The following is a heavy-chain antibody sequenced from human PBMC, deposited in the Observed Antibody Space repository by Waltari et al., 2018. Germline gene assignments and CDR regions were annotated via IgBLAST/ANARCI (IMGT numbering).Heavy chain of an antibody. Sequence: QVQLVQSGAEVKTPGASVKVSCKASGSTFTGSYMHWVRQDPGQGLEWMGRINPNSGGTNYAQKFQGRVTMTRETSISTAYMELSRLRSDDTAVYYCARVAKGVGALDYWGQGTLVTVSS. V-gene: IGHV1-2*06. CDR1: GSTFTGSY. CDR2: INPNSGGT. D-gene: IGHD1-26*01. CDR3: ARVAKGVGALDY. J-gene: IGHJ4*02.